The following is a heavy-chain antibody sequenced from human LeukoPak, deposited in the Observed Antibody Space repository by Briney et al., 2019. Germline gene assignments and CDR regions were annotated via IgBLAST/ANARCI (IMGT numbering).Heavy chain of an antibody. Sequence: SETLSLTCTVSGGSISSYYWSWIQQPAGKGLEWIGRIYTSGSTNYNPSLKSRVTMSVDTSKNQFSLKLSSVTAADTAVYYCASEYSGYDYSSYYYYYMDVWGKGTTVTVSS. D-gene: IGHD5-12*01. J-gene: IGHJ6*03. CDR1: GGSISSYY. V-gene: IGHV4-4*07. CDR2: IYTSGST. CDR3: ASEYSGYDYSSYYYYYMDV.